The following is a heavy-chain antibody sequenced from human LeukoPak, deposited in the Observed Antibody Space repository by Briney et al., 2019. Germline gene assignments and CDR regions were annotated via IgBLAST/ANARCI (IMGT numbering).Heavy chain of an antibody. J-gene: IGHJ4*02. CDR2: IYPGDSDT. CDR3: ASSLGIVVVPAAIREYYFDY. Sequence: GESLKNSCKGSGYSFTSYWIGWVRQMPGKGLEWMGIIYPGDSDTRYSPSFQGQVTISADKSISTAYLQWSSLKASDTAMYYCASSLGIVVVPAAIREYYFDYWGQGTLVTVSS. CDR1: GYSFTSYW. D-gene: IGHD2-2*02. V-gene: IGHV5-51*01.